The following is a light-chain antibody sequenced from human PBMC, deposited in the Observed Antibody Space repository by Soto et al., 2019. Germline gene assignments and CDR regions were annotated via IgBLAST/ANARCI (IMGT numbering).Light chain of an antibody. CDR2: DVS. Sequence: QSALTQPASVSRSPGQSITISCTGTGSDVGGYNYVSWYQQHPGKAPKLMIYDVSNRPSGVSTRFSGSRSGNTASLTISGLQAEDEADYYCSSYTSSSTPYVFGPGTKLTVL. J-gene: IGLJ1*01. V-gene: IGLV2-14*01. CDR1: GSDVGGYNY. CDR3: SSYTSSSTPYV.